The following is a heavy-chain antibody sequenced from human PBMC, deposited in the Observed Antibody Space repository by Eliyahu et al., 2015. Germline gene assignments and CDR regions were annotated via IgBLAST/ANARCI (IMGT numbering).Heavy chain of an antibody. Sequence: QVQLQQWGAGLLKPSETLSLTCAVYGGSFSGYYWSWIRPPPGKGLEWIGEINHSGSTNYNPSLKSRVTISVDTSKNQFSLKLSSVTAADTAVYYCARGGELEPLRSFDYWGQGTLVTVSS. D-gene: IGHD1-1*01. CDR1: GGSFSGYY. V-gene: IGHV4-34*01. J-gene: IGHJ4*02. CDR2: INHSGST. CDR3: ARGGELEPLRSFDY.